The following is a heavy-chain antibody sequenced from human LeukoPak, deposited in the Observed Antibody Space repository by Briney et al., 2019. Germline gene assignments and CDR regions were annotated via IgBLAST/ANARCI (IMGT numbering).Heavy chain of an antibody. V-gene: IGHV3-30*02. CDR1: GFTFSSYG. D-gene: IGHD1-26*01. J-gene: IGHJ3*02. CDR3: ANLNSGSLFNHDAFDI. CDR2: IRYGGSNK. Sequence: GGSLRLSCAASGFTFSSYGMHWVRQAPGKGLEWVAFIRYGGSNKYYADSVKGRFTISRDNSKNTLYLQMNSLRSEDTAVCYCANLNSGSLFNHDAFDIWGQGTMVTVSS.